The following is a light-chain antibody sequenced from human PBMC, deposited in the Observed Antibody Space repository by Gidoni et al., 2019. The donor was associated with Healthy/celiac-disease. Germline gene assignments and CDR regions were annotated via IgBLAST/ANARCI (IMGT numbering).Light chain of an antibody. CDR2: DAS. CDR1: QSVSSY. CDR3: QQRSNWPGGT. J-gene: IGKJ3*01. Sequence: EIVLTQSPATLSLSPGERATLSCRASQSVSSYLAWYQQKPGQAPRLLIYDASNRATGIPARFSGSGSGTDFTLTISSREPEDFAVYYCQQRSNWPGGTFGHGTKVDIK. V-gene: IGKV3-11*01.